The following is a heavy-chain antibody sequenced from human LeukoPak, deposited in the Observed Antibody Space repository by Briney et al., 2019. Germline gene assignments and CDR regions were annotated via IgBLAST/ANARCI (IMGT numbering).Heavy chain of an antibody. CDR1: GGSVSSGSYY. J-gene: IGHJ4*02. V-gene: IGHV4-61*01. Sequence: PSETLSLTCTVSGGSVSSGSYYWSWIRQPPGKGLEWIGYIYYSGSTNYNPSLKSRVTISVDTSKNQFSLKLCSVTAADTAVYYCAREAIYPDYWGQGTLVTVSS. CDR2: IYYSGST. CDR3: AREAIYPDY. D-gene: IGHD2-2*02.